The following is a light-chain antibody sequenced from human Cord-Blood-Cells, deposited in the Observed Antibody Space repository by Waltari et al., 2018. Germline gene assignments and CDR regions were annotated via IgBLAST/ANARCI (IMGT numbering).Light chain of an antibody. CDR2: KVS. V-gene: IGLV3-25*02. Sequence: SYELTQPPSVQVSPGQTARLTCSAAALPKQSAYWYQQKTGQAPVLVIYKVSERAAGIPEGVSGSSSGTTVTLTISGVQAEDEADYYCQSADSSGTYVVVGGGTKLTVL. CDR1: ALPKQS. CDR3: QSADSSGTYVV. J-gene: IGLJ2*01.